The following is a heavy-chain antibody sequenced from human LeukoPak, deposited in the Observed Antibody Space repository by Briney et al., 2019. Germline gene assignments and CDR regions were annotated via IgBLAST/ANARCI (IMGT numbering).Heavy chain of an antibody. D-gene: IGHD3-3*01. CDR1: GYSISSGYY. Sequence: SETLSLTCAVPGYSISSGYYWGWIRQPPGKGLEWIGSIYYSGSTYYNPSLKSRVTISVDTSKNQFSLKLSSVTAADTAVYYCARHTEVLRFLEWSPGAVDYWGQGTLVTVSS. CDR2: IYYSGST. J-gene: IGHJ4*02. V-gene: IGHV4-38-2*01. CDR3: ARHTEVLRFLEWSPGAVDY.